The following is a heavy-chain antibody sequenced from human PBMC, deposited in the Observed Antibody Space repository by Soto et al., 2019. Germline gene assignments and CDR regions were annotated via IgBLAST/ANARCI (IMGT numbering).Heavy chain of an antibody. CDR2: INSDGSST. CDR3: ARSGSGSHQSV. Sequence: EVQLVESGGGLVQPGGSLRLSCAASGFTFSSYWMHWVRQAPGKGLVWLSRINSDGSSTNYADSVKGRFTISRDNAKNTMYLQMNSLRAEDTAVYYCARSGSGSHQSVWGQGTTVTVSS. J-gene: IGHJ6*02. CDR1: GFTFSSYW. V-gene: IGHV3-74*01. D-gene: IGHD3-10*01.